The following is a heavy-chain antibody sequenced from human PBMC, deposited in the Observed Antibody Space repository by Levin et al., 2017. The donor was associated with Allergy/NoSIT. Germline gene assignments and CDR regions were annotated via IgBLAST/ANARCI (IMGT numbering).Heavy chain of an antibody. CDR2: ISSGGNII. CDR1: GFTFSSYS. V-gene: IGHV3-48*01. J-gene: IGHJ5*02. CDR3: VGVGATRSSGWFDP. Sequence: GGSLRLSCAASGFTFSSYSMNWVRQAPGKGLEWVSYISSGGNIIYYADSVKGRFTISRDDAMNSLYLQIIGLRVEDTAVYYCVGVGATRSSGWFDPWGQGTLVTVSS. D-gene: IGHD1-26*01.